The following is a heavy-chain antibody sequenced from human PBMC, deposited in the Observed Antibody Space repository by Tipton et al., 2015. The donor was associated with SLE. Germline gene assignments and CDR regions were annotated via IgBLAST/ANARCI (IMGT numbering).Heavy chain of an antibody. J-gene: IGHJ4*02. CDR3: AKVPSSGYPIYFDY. CDR2: INSDGSST. Sequence: SLRLSCAASGFTFSSYWMHWVRQAPGKGLVWVSRINSDGSSTSYADSVKGRFTISRDNAKNTLYLQMNSLRAEDTAVYYCAKVPSSGYPIYFDYWGQGTLVTVSS. CDR1: GFTFSSYW. V-gene: IGHV3-74*01. D-gene: IGHD3-22*01.